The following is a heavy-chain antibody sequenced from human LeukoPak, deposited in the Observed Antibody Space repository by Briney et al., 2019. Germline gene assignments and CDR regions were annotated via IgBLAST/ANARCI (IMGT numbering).Heavy chain of an antibody. J-gene: IGHJ6*03. Sequence: PSESLSLTCTVSGDSISPNYWSWIRQPPGKGLEWIGYIHYTGNTNYNPSLKSRVTISVNTSKNQFSLKLSSVTAADTAVYYCARSGTVTSFYYYYYMDVWGKGTTVTVSS. CDR2: IHYTGNT. D-gene: IGHD4-17*01. CDR3: ARSGTVTSFYYYYYMDV. CDR1: GDSISPNY. V-gene: IGHV4-59*01.